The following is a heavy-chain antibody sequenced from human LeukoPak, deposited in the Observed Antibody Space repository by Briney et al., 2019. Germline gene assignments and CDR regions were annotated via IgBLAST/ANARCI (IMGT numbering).Heavy chain of an antibody. V-gene: IGHV1-69*01. CDR2: IIPIFGTA. Sequence: VASVKVSCKASGGTFSSYAISWVRQAPGQGLEWVGGIIPIFGTANYAQKFQGRVTITADESTSTAYMELSSLRSEDTAVYYCATPRAAASYNYYYYYMDVWGKGTTVTVSS. CDR1: GGTFSSYA. J-gene: IGHJ6*03. CDR3: ATPRAAASYNYYYYYMDV. D-gene: IGHD6-13*01.